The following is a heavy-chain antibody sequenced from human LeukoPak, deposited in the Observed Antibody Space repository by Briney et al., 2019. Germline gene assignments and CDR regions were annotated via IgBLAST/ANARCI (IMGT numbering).Heavy chain of an antibody. Sequence: SETLSLTCTVSGGSISSYYWSWIRQPPGKGLEWIGYIYYSGCTNYNPSLKSRVTMSVDTSKNQFSLKLRSVTAADTAVYYCARGEDSSGYWPGLDYWGQGTLVTVSS. CDR3: ARGEDSSGYWPGLDY. V-gene: IGHV4-59*01. J-gene: IGHJ4*02. D-gene: IGHD3-22*01. CDR2: IYYSGCT. CDR1: GGSISSYY.